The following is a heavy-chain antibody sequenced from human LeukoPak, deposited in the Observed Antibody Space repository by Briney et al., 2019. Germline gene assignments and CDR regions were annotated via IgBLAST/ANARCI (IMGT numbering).Heavy chain of an antibody. J-gene: IGHJ4*02. CDR1: GGSISSYY. Sequence: SETLSLTCTVSGGSISSYYWSWIRQPPGKGLEWIGSIYYSGSTYYNPSLKSRVTISVDTSKNQFSLKLSSVTAADTAVYYCARLASYWGQGTLVTVSS. V-gene: IGHV4-59*05. CDR3: ARLASY. CDR2: IYYSGST.